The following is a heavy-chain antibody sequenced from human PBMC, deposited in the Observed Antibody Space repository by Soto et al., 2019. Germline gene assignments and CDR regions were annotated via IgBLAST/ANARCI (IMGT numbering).Heavy chain of an antibody. J-gene: IGHJ4*02. CDR2: INHSGSA. V-gene: IGHV4-34*01. CDR1: GESFSGHI. D-gene: IGHD6-19*01. Sequence: QVQLQQSGAGLLKPSETLSLTCAVYGESFSGHIWTWIRQTPGKGLQWIGQINHSGSASYNPSLKSRVPISVHTSNSQFSRELSSVTAADTAVYYCARGLITGSHYSGGWYYFDSWGQGTQVTVSS. CDR3: ARGLITGSHYSGGWYYFDS.